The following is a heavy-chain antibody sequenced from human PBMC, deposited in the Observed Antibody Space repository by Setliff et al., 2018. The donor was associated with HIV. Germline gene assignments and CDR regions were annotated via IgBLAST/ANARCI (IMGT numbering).Heavy chain of an antibody. CDR3: ARSRGSGHTAMLRPDAFDI. D-gene: IGHD5-18*01. CDR1: GYTLTELS. J-gene: IGHJ3*02. CDR2: FDPEDGET. V-gene: IGHV1-24*01. Sequence: ASVKVSCKVSGYTLTELSRHWVRQAPGKGLEWMGGFDPEDGETIYAQKFQGRVTVTTDESTSTAYVELSSLRSEDTAVYYCARSRGSGHTAMLRPDAFDIWGQGTMVTVSS.